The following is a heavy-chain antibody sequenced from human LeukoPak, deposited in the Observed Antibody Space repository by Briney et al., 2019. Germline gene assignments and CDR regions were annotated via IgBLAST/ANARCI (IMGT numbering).Heavy chain of an antibody. Sequence: GGSLRLSCVASGFTFSSYWMSWVRQAPGKGLEWVANIKQDGSEKYYVDSVKGRFTISRDNAKNSLYLQMNSLRAEDTAVCYCARGAWTFDYWGQGTLVSVSS. CDR1: GFTFSSYW. V-gene: IGHV3-7*01. CDR2: IKQDGSEK. J-gene: IGHJ4*02. CDR3: ARGAWTFDY. D-gene: IGHD3/OR15-3a*01.